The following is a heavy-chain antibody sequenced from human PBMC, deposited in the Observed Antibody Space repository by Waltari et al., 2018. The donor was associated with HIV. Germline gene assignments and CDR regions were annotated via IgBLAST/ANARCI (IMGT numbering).Heavy chain of an antibody. CDR2: INTTTGNP. J-gene: IGHJ4*02. D-gene: IGHD3-3*01. V-gene: IGHV7-4-1*02. Sequence: QVQLVQSGSGLKKPGASVTVSCKASGYTFNTYAMNWVRQAPGQGLEWMGWINTTTGNPAYAQGFTGRFVFSLDTSVSTAYLQISSLKAEDTAVYYCARGFWSGSRGGFDYWGQGTLVTVSS. CDR3: ARGFWSGSRGGFDY. CDR1: GYTFNTYA.